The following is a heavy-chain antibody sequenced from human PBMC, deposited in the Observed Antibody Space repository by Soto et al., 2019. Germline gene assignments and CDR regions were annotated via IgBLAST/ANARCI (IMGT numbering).Heavy chain of an antibody. CDR2: FDPEDGET. Sequence: GASVKVSCKFSGYTLTELSMHWVRQAPGKGLEWMGGFDPEDGETIYAQKFQGRVTMTEDTSTDTAYMELSSLRSEDTAVYYCATLSTIFGVVHWFDPWGQGTLVTVSS. CDR1: GYTLTELS. J-gene: IGHJ5*02. D-gene: IGHD3-3*01. CDR3: ATLSTIFGVVHWFDP. V-gene: IGHV1-24*01.